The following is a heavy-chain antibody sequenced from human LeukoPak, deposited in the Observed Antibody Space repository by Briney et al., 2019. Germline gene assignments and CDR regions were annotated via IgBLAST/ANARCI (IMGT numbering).Heavy chain of an antibody. CDR1: GYTFTDNY. CDR2: INPNRDGT. Sequence: ASVKVSCKASGYTFTDNYIHWVRQAPGQGLEWMGWINPNRDGTNYAQKFQGRVTMTRDTSISTAYMELSSLRSEDTAVYYCARVPEGELSFDYWGQGTLVTVSS. V-gene: IGHV1-2*02. D-gene: IGHD3-16*02. CDR3: ARVPEGELSFDY. J-gene: IGHJ4*02.